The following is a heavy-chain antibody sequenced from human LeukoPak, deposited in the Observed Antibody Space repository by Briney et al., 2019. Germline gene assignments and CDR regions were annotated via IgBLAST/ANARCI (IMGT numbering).Heavy chain of an antibody. Sequence: GGSLRLSCAASGFTFSSYWMSWVRQAPGRGLEWVANIKQDGSEKYYVDSVKGRFTISRDNAKNSLYLQMNSLRAEDTAVYYCARDTTMVRGGFDYWGQGTLVTVSS. CDR2: IKQDGSEK. J-gene: IGHJ4*02. CDR3: ARDTTMVRGGFDY. CDR1: GFTFSSYW. V-gene: IGHV3-7*01. D-gene: IGHD3-10*01.